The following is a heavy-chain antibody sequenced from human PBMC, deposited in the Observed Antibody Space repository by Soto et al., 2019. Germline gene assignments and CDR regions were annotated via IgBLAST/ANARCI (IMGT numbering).Heavy chain of an antibody. J-gene: IGHJ6*02. CDR2: INGYNGNT. D-gene: IGHD4-17*01. Sequence: QVQLVQSGAEVKKPGASVKVSCKASGYTFTRYGITWVRQARGQGLEWMGWINGYNGNTKYAQKLQGRVTMTTDTSTSTAYMELRSLPSDDTAVYYCAREGDYPYYYYGMDVWGQGTTVTVSS. V-gene: IGHV1-18*01. CDR3: AREGDYPYYYYGMDV. CDR1: GYTFTRYG.